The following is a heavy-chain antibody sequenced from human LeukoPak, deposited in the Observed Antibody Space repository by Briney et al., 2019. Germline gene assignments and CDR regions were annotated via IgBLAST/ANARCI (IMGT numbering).Heavy chain of an antibody. Sequence: GGSLRLSCAASGFTFSSYVMHWVRQAPCKGLEWVAVISYDGSNKYYADSVKGRFTISRDNSKNTLYLQMNSLRAEDTAVYYCAREDSEAFDYWGQGTLVTVSS. D-gene: IGHD1-26*01. CDR1: GFTFSSYV. J-gene: IGHJ4*02. CDR3: AREDSEAFDY. V-gene: IGHV3-30-3*01. CDR2: ISYDGSNK.